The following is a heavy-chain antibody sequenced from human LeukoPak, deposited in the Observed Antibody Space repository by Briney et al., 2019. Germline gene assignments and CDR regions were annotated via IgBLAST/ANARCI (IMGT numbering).Heavy chain of an antibody. CDR3: ARGLVGAAARLVY. Sequence: ASVKVSCKASGYTFSTYDINWVRQASGQGLEWMGWMNPNSGNTGYAQKFQGRVTMTRSTSINTAYMELSSLQSDDTAVYYCARGLVGAAARLVYWGQGTLVTVSS. CDR2: MNPNSGNT. CDR1: GYTFSTYD. D-gene: IGHD6-6*01. J-gene: IGHJ4*02. V-gene: IGHV1-8*01.